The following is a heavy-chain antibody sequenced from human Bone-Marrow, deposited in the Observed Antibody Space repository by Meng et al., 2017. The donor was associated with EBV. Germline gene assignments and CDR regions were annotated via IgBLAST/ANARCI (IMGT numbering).Heavy chain of an antibody. D-gene: IGHD4-17*01. CDR2: IIPIFGKA. CDR3: ARGDYGDYNWFDP. Sequence: AQLVECGAEVKKPGSSVKVSGKASVGTFSSYGISWGRPAPGQGVGWMGGIIPIFGKANYAQKFQGRVTITADESTSTAYMELSSLRSEDTAVYYCARGDYGDYNWFDPWGQGTLVTVSS. CDR1: VGTFSSYG. V-gene: IGHV1-69*01. J-gene: IGHJ5*02.